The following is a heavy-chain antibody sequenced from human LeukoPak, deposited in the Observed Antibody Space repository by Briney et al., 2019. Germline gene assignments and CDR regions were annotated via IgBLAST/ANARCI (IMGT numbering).Heavy chain of an antibody. CDR1: GGTFSSYA. D-gene: IGHD3-22*01. CDR3: AREGGYFDFDY. V-gene: IGHV1-69*05. J-gene: IGHJ4*02. Sequence: GSSVKVSCKASGGTFSSYAISWVRQAPGQGLEWMGRIIPIFGTANYAQKFQRRVTITTDESTSTAYMELSSLRSEDTAVYYCAREGGYFDFDYWGQGTLVTVSS. CDR2: IIPIFGTA.